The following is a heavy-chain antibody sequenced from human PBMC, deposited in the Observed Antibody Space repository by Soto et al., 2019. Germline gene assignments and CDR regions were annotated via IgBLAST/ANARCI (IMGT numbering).Heavy chain of an antibody. D-gene: IGHD3-10*01. Sequence: SETLSLTCAVYGGSFSGYYWSWIRQPPGKGLEWIGEINHSGSTNYNPSLKSRVTISLDTSKNQFSLKLSYVTAADTAVYYCAGGGNYYGSGSYGYWGQGTLVTVSS. V-gene: IGHV4-34*01. CDR3: AGGGNYYGSGSYGY. J-gene: IGHJ4*02. CDR1: GGSFSGYY. CDR2: INHSGST.